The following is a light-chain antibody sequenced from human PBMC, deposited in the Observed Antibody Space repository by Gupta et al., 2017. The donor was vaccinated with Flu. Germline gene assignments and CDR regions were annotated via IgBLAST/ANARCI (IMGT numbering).Light chain of an antibody. Sequence: EIVMTQSPATLSVSPGERATLSCRASQSVCNTLAWYQQKPGQAPRLLIYGASTRATGIPARFSCSGSGTEFTLTISGLQSEDFAVYYCQQYNNWPLTFGGGTKVELK. CDR2: GAS. CDR1: QSVCNT. V-gene: IGKV3-15*01. CDR3: QQYNNWPLT. J-gene: IGKJ4*01.